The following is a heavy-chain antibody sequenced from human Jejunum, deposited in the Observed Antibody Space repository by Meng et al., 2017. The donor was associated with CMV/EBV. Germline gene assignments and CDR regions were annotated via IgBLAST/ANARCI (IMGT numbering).Heavy chain of an antibody. Sequence: SLSTSGVGVGWIRQTPGKALDWLALIYWDNDRRYSPSLRTRLTIMKDTSKNQVVLTMTDMDPVDTATYYCAHRKSVSGITWDGGSFDYWGQGSLVTVSS. CDR3: AHRKSVSGITWDGGSFDY. V-gene: IGHV2-5*02. CDR2: IYWDNDR. D-gene: IGHD5/OR15-5a*01. CDR1: SLSTSGVG. J-gene: IGHJ4*02.